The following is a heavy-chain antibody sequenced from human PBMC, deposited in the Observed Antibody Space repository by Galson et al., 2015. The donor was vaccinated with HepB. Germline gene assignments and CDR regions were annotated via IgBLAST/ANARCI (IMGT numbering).Heavy chain of an antibody. J-gene: IGHJ6*02. CDR1: GYSFTSYW. D-gene: IGHD2-15*01. Sequence: QSGAEVKKPGESLRISCKGSGYSFTSYWISWVRQMPGKGLAWMGRIDPSDSYTNYSPSFQGHVTISADKSISTAYLQWSSLKASDTAMYYCAWYCSGGSCYVGSVEDYYYYGMVVWGQGTTVTVSS. CDR3: AWYCSGGSCYVGSVEDYYYYGMVV. V-gene: IGHV5-10-1*01. CDR2: IDPSDSYT.